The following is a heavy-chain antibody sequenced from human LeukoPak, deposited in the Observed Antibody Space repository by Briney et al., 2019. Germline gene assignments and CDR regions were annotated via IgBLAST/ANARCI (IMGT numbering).Heavy chain of an antibody. D-gene: IGHD3-10*02. J-gene: IGHJ3*01. CDR1: GFTFSSYW. V-gene: IGHV3-74*01. CDR2: INSDGSST. CDR3: TRQDVPQARFGFGV. Sequence: GGSLRLSCAASGFTFSSYWMHWVRQAPGKGLVWVSRINSDGSSTSYADSVKGRFTISRDNAKNTLYLQMNSLRAEDTAVYYCTRQDVPQARFGFGVWGQGTTVTVSS.